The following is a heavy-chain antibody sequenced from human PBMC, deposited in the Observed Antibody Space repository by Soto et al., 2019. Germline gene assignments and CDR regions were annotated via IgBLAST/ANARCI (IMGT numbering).Heavy chain of an antibody. Sequence: QPQLQESGPGRVKPSETLSLTCTVSGGSISSSSYYWGWIRQPPGKGLEWIGSIYYSGSTYYNPSLKSRVTISVDTSKNQFSLKLSSVTAADTAVYYCARRGSSSWYGYWGQGTLVTVSS. D-gene: IGHD6-13*01. CDR3: ARRGSSSWYGY. CDR2: IYYSGST. CDR1: GGSISSSSYY. J-gene: IGHJ4*02. V-gene: IGHV4-39*01.